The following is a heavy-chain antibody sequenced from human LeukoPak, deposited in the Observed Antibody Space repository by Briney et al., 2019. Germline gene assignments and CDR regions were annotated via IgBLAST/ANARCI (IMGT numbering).Heavy chain of an antibody. CDR2: IDWDDDK. Sequence: SGPALVKPTQTLTLTCTFSGFSLPTTKMCVSWLRQPPGKALEWLARIDWDDDKYFSTSLKTRLTISKDTSKNQVVLTMTDMDPVDTATYYCARTNYGVYSFDYWGQGTLVTVSS. V-gene: IGHV2-70*11. CDR3: ARTNYGVYSFDY. CDR1: GFSLPTTKMC. J-gene: IGHJ4*02. D-gene: IGHD4-17*01.